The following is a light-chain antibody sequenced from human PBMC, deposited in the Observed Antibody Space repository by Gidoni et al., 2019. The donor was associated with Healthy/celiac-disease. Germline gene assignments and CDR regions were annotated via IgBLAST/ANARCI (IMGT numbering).Light chain of an antibody. V-gene: IGKV3-20*01. CDR3: QQYGSSPYT. CDR1: QSVSSSY. Sequence: SVLTQASGTLALSPGERATLSCRASQSVSSSYLAWYQQKPGQAPRLLIYGASSRATGIPDRFSGSGSGTDFTLTISRLEPEDFAVYYCQQYGSSPYTFGQXTKLEIK. J-gene: IGKJ2*01. CDR2: GAS.